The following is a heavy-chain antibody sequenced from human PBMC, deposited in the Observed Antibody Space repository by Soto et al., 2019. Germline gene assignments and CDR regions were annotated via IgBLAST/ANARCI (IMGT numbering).Heavy chain of an antibody. CDR2: ISSSSNTI. CDR3: ARPYYDFWSGSEDYSDY. V-gene: IGHV3-48*01. CDR1: GFTFSSYS. Sequence: PGGSLRLSCAASGFTFSSYSMNWVRQAPGKGLEWVSYISSSSNTIYYADSVKGRFTISRDNAKNSLYLQMNSLRAEDTAVYYCARPYYDFWSGSEDYSDYWGQGTLVTVSS. J-gene: IGHJ4*02. D-gene: IGHD3-3*01.